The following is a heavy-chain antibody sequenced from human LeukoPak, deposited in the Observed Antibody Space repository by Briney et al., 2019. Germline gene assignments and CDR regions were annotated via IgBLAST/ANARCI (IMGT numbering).Heavy chain of an antibody. CDR1: GDSVSSNSAA. Sequence: KNSQTLSLTCAISGDSVSSNSAAWNWIRQSPSRGLEWLGRTYYRSKWYNDYAVSVKSRITINPGTSKNQFSLQLNSVTPEDTAVYYCARDREAYVGYYYYGMDVWGQGTTVTVSS. D-gene: IGHD4-23*01. CDR2: TYYRSKWYN. J-gene: IGHJ6*02. CDR3: ARDREAYVGYYYYGMDV. V-gene: IGHV6-1*01.